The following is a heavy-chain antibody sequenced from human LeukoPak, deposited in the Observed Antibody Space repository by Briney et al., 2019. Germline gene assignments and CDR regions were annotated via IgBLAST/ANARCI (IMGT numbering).Heavy chain of an antibody. D-gene: IGHD2-2*01. V-gene: IGHV3-23*01. CDR2: ISGSGGTT. CDR3: AKNLRSMPPLPLDY. J-gene: IGHJ4*02. CDR1: GFTFSSHA. Sequence: PGGSLRLSCAGPGFTFSSHAMSWVRQAPGKGLEWVLAISGSGGTTYYADSVKDRFTISRDNSKKTVFLQMNSLRAEDTAVYYCAKNLRSMPPLPLDYWGQGTLVTVSS.